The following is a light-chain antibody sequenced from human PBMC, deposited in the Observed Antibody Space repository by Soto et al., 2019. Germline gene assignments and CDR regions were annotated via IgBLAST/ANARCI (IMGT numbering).Light chain of an antibody. V-gene: IGKV2-28*01. CDR1: RSLYSGGYTY. CDR3: MQTLQTPLT. J-gene: IGKJ4*01. CDR2: FGS. Sequence: DIVMTQSPFSLPVTPGEPASISCRSSRSLYSGGYTYLDWYLQKPGQPPQLLISFGSNRASGVPDRFSGSGSGTYFTLEINRVEAEDLGVYYWMQTLQTPLTFGGGTKVEI.